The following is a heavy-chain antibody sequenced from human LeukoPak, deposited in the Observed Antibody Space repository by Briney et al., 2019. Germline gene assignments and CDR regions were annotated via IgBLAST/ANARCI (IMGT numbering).Heavy chain of an antibody. CDR3: AKIDSSSLGPQGS. CDR1: GFTFSSYA. Sequence: SGGSLRLSCAASGFTFSSYAMSWVRQAPGKGLEWVSAISGSGGSTYYADSVKGRFTISRDNSKTTLFLQMNSLRAEDTAVYYCAKIDSSSLGPQGSWGQGTLVTVSS. CDR2: ISGSGGST. D-gene: IGHD7-27*01. V-gene: IGHV3-23*01. J-gene: IGHJ5*02.